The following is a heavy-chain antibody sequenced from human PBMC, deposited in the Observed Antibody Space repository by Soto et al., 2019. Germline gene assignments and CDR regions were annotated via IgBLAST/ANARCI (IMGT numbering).Heavy chain of an antibody. V-gene: IGHV2-5*01. CDR3: AHRPSGWYRFDY. CDR1: GFSLSTSGLG. D-gene: IGHD6-19*01. CDR2: IYWNDDK. Sequence: QITLKESGPTLVRPTQTLTLTCTVSGFSLSTSGLGLGWIRQPPGKALEWRARIYWNDDKRYSPSLKARLTITKDTSKNQVVLTMTNMDPVDTATYYCAHRPSGWYRFDYWGQGTLVTVSS. J-gene: IGHJ4*02.